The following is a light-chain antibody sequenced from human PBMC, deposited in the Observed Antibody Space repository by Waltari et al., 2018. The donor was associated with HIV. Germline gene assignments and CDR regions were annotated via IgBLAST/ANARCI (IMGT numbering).Light chain of an antibody. CDR3: KSKTSSSTPCV. Sequence: QSALTQPAAVSGSPGQSIPISCTGTSSDVGGYNSVAWYQQHPGKAPKLIIYDVSNRPSGVPYRFSGSKSGNTASLTISGLQAEDEADYYCKSKTSSSTPCVFGTGTKVTVL. CDR2: DVS. V-gene: IGLV2-14*03. CDR1: SSDVGGYNS. J-gene: IGLJ1*01.